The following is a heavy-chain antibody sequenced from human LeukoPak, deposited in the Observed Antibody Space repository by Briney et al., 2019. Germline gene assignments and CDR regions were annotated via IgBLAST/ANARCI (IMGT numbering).Heavy chain of an antibody. Sequence: GAALRISYEGSGSSFTSYWISWGRRMPGKGVGWMGRIDPSDSYTNYSPSFQGHVTISADTSISPAYLQWSSLKASDTAMYYCARPLVVRGVIENSFDPWGQGTLVTVSS. CDR3: ARPLVVRGVIENSFDP. J-gene: IGHJ5*02. D-gene: IGHD3-10*01. V-gene: IGHV5-10-1*01. CDR2: IDPSDSYT. CDR1: GSSFTSYW.